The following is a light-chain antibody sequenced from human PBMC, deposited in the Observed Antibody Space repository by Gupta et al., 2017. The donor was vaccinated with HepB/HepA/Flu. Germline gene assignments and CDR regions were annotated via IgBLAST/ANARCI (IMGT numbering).Light chain of an antibody. V-gene: IGLV3-1*01. CDR2: EDR. Sequence: SYELTQPPSVSVSPGQTASITCSGDKLGDKYTSWYQQKPGQSPVLVIYEDRKRPSGIPERFSGSNSGNRATLTISGTKAMDEADYYCQSGDSSTAVVFGGGTKLTVL. CDR1: KLGDKY. CDR3: QSGDSSTAVV. J-gene: IGLJ3*02.